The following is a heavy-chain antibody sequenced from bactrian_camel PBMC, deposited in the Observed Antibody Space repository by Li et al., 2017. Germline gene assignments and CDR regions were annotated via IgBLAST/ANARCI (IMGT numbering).Heavy chain of an antibody. CDR2: ISPTGGGE. D-gene: IGHD6*01. Sequence: VQLVESGGGLVQPGGSLRLSCAGSGYNFGRDAMSWARQVPGKGLEWVSGISPTGGGEGYADSVKGRFKISRDNSKKTLYLQLDSLQPEDTAVYYCARGSDGWFWELPYWGQGTQVTVS. CDR1: GYNFGRDA. V-gene: IGHV3S42*01. CDR3: ARGSDGWFWELPY. J-gene: IGHJ4*01.